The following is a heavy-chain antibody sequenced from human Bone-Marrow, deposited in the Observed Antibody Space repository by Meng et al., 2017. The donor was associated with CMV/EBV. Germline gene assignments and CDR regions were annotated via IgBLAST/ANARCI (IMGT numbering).Heavy chain of an antibody. CDR2: ISYDGSNK. D-gene: IGHD2-2*01. V-gene: IGHV3-30-3*01. CDR1: GFTFSSYA. J-gene: IGHJ6*02. CDR3: AKDIVVVPAGGEPSGMDV. Sequence: GGSLTLSCAASGFTFSSYAMHWVRQAPGKGLEWVAVISYDGSNKYYADSVKGRFTISRDNSKNTLYLQMNSLRAEDTAVYYCAKDIVVVPAGGEPSGMDVWGQGTTVTVSS.